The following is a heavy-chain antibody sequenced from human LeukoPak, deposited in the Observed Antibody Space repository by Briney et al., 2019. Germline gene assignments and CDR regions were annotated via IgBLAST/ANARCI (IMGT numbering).Heavy chain of an antibody. D-gene: IGHD6-19*01. V-gene: IGHV3-74*01. J-gene: IGHJ6*03. CDR2: INSDGSST. CDR1: GFTFSSYW. CDR3: ARDAPNYSSGWYSTYYYMDV. Sequence: GGSLRLSCAASGFTFSSYWMHWVRQAPGKGLVWVSRINSDGSSTTYADSVKGRFTISRDNAKNSLYLQMNSLRAEDTALYYCARDAPNYSSGWYSTYYYMDVWGKGTTVTVSS.